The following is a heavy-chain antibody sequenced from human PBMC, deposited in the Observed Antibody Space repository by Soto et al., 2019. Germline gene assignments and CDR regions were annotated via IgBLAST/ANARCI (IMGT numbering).Heavy chain of an antibody. CDR1: GFTFSSYA. D-gene: IGHD3-10*01. V-gene: IGHV3-23*01. CDR3: AKEYYYDAGPDY. J-gene: IGHJ4*02. CDR2: ISVSGGST. Sequence: EVQLLESGGGLVQPGGSLRLSCVASGFTFSSYAMSWVRQAPGKGLEWVSGISVSGGSTYHADSVKGRFTLSRDNSQNTLYLHMNSLRAEDTALYYCAKEYYYDAGPDYWGQGTLVTVSS.